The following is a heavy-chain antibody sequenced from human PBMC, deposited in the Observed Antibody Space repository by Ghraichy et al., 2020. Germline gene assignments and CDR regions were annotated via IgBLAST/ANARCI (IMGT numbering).Heavy chain of an antibody. D-gene: IGHD3-22*01. CDR1: GFTFSSYA. J-gene: IGHJ4*02. Sequence: SCAASGFTFSSYAMHWVRQAPGKGLEWVAVISYDGSNKYYADSEKGRFTISRDNSKNTLYLQMNSLRAEDTAVYYCARGGYYDSSGYYTGLGYWGQGTLVTVSS. CDR3: ARGGYYDSSGYYTGLGY. CDR2: ISYDGSNK. V-gene: IGHV3-30*04.